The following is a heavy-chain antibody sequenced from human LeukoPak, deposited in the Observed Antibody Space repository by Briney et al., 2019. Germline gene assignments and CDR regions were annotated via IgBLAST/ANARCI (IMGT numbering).Heavy chain of an antibody. CDR2: ISGSGGAT. J-gene: IGHJ4*02. Sequence: TGGSLRLSCAASGFTFSSYAMSWVRQAPGKGLEWVSGISGSGGATYYAESVKGRFTISRDNSKNTLYLQMNSLRAEDTALYYCAKDRVYYIDYCFDYWGQGILVTVSS. V-gene: IGHV3-23*01. CDR3: AKDRVYYIDYCFDY. D-gene: IGHD1-26*01. CDR1: GFTFSSYA.